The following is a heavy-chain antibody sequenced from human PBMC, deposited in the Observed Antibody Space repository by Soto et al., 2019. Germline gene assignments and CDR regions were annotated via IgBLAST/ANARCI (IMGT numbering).Heavy chain of an antibody. CDR1: GGSISSYY. Sequence: SSETLSLTCTVSGGSISSYYWSWIRQPPGKGLEWIGYIYYSGSTNYNPSLKSRVTISVDTSKNQFSLKLSSVTAADTAVYYCAREYYYDLEGGGAFDIWGQGTMVTV. J-gene: IGHJ3*02. CDR3: AREYYYDLEGGGAFDI. V-gene: IGHV4-59*12. D-gene: IGHD3-22*01. CDR2: IYYSGST.